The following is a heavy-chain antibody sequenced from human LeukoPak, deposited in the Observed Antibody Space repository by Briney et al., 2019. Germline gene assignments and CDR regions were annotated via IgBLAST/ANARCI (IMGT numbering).Heavy chain of an antibody. CDR2: IYDRGPA. V-gene: IGHV4-30-2*01. D-gene: IGHD3-10*01. J-gene: IGHJ5*01. CDR1: GYAITSGGFS. CDR3: ARSRQASGLFNS. Sequence: PSQTLSLTCTVSGYAITSGGFSWNWIRQPPGKGLEWIGCIYDRGPAYYNPSPKSRFTISVDRPKNQFFLNVTSLTAADTAVYYCARSRQASGLFNSWGQGTLVVVSS.